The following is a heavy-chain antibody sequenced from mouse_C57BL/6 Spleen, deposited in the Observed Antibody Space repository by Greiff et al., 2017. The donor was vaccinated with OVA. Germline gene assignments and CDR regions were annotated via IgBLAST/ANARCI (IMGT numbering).Heavy chain of an antibody. CDR1: GYTFTSYW. V-gene: IGHV1-53*01. D-gene: IGHD1-1*01. CDR3: ARSFITTVVATGAAYFDY. J-gene: IGHJ2*01. Sequence: QVQLQQPGTELVKPGASVKLSCKASGYTFTSYWMLWVKQRPGQGLEWIGNINPSNGGTNYNEKFKSKATLTVDKSSSTAYMQLSSLTSEDSAVYYCARSFITTVVATGAAYFDYWGQGTTLTVSS. CDR2: INPSNGGT.